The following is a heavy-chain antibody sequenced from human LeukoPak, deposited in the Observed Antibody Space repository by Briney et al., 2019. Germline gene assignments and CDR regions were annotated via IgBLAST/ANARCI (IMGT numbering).Heavy chain of an antibody. V-gene: IGHV4-59*01. D-gene: IGHD6-13*01. Sequence: SETLSLTCTVSGGPISSYYWSWIRQPPGKGLEWIGYIYYSGSTNYNPSLKSRVTISVDTSKNQFSLKLSSVTAADTAVYYCARETSSSWFDYWGQGTLVTVSS. CDR2: IYYSGST. J-gene: IGHJ4*02. CDR3: ARETSSSWFDY. CDR1: GGPISSYY.